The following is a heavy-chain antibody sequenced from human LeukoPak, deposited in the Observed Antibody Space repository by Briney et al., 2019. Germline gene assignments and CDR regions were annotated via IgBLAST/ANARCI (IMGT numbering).Heavy chain of an antibody. CDR2: INHSGST. V-gene: IGHV4-34*01. J-gene: IGHJ4*02. Sequence: SETLSLTCAVYGGSFSGYYWSWIRQPPGKGLEWIGEINHSGSTNYNPSLKSRVTISVDTSKNQFSLKLSSVTAADTAVYYCARGHRYYGSGSYLGRFDYWGQGTLVIVSS. CDR3: ARGHRYYGSGSYLGRFDY. CDR1: GGSFSGYY. D-gene: IGHD3-10*01.